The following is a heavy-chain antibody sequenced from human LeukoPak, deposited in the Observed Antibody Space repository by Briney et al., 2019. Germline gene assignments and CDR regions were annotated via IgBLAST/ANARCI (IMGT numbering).Heavy chain of an antibody. Sequence: SETLSLTCAVSGGSISSGGYSWSWIRQPPGKGLEWIGYIYHSGSTYYNPSLKSRVTISVDTSKNQFSLKLSSVTAADTAVYYCARDSIAAAPNAHFDYWGQGTLVTVSS. D-gene: IGHD6-13*01. CDR1: GGSISSGGYS. J-gene: IGHJ4*02. V-gene: IGHV4-30-4*07. CDR2: IYHSGST. CDR3: ARDSIAAAPNAHFDY.